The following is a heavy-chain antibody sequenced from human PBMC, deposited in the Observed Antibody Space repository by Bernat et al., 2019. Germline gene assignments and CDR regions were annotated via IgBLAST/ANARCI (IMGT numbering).Heavy chain of an antibody. CDR3: VKDTDY. CDR1: GFTFRSSW. J-gene: IGHJ4*02. Sequence: EVQLVESGGGLVQPGGSLTLSCAASGFTFRSSWMRWIRQAPGKGPEWVANIKQDGTEIYYVDAVKGRFTISRDNAKNSLYLQMNSLRAEDTAVYYCVKDTDYWGQGTLVTVSS. V-gene: IGHV3-7*03. CDR2: IKQDGTEI.